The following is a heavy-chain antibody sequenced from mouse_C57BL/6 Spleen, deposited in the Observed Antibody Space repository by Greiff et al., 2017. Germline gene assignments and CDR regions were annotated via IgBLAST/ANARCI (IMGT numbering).Heavy chain of an antibody. CDR3: TGMGDAY. CDR1: GFTFSNYW. CDR2: ISRKTDNYAA. D-gene: IGHD1-1*02. V-gene: IGHV6-3*01. Sequence: EVKVEESGGGLVQPGGSMKLSCVASGFTFSNYWMNWVRQSPEKGLEWVAQISRKTDNYAANHAVSVKGRFTISRDDSKSSVYLQMNNLRAEDTGMYYCTGMGDAYWGQGTLVTVSA. J-gene: IGHJ3*01.